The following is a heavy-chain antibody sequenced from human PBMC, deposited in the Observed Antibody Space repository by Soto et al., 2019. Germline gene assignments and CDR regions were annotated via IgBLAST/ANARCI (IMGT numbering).Heavy chain of an antibody. CDR1: GGSISSYY. D-gene: IGHD6-6*01. CDR2: IYYSGST. CDR3: AREGGIAARIFDY. Sequence: KTSETLSLTCTVSGGSISSYYWSWIRQPPGKGLEWIGYIYYSGSTNYNPSLKSRVTISVDTSKNQFSLKLSSVTAADTAVYYCAREGGIAARIFDYWGQGTLVTVSS. V-gene: IGHV4-59*01. J-gene: IGHJ4*02.